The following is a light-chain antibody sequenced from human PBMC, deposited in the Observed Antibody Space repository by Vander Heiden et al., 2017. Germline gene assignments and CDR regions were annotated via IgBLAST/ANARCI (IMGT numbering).Light chain of an antibody. Sequence: QSVLTQPPSASGTPGQRVTISCSGSSSNTGSNYVYWYQQLPGTAPKLLIYRNKQRPSGVPDRFSGSKSGTSASLAISGLRSEDEADYYCAAWDDSLSVVFGGGTKLTVL. CDR2: RNK. CDR3: AAWDDSLSVV. V-gene: IGLV1-47*01. CDR1: SSNTGSNY. J-gene: IGLJ2*01.